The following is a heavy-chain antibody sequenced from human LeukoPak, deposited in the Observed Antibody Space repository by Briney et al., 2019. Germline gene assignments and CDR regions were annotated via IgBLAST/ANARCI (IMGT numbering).Heavy chain of an antibody. J-gene: IGHJ4*02. V-gene: IGHV5-10-1*01. D-gene: IGHD3-9*01. CDR2: IDPSDSYT. CDR3: AIAYDILTGSFDY. CDR1: GYSFTSYW. Sequence: GESLKISCKGSGYSFTSYWISWVRQMPGKGLEWMGRIDPSDSYTNYSPSFQGHVTISADKSISTAYLQWSSLKASDTAMYYCAIAYDILTGSFDYWGQGTLVTVSS.